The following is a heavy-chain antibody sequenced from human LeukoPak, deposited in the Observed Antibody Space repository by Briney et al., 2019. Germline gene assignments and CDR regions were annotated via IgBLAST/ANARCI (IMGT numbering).Heavy chain of an antibody. Sequence: ASVKVSCKASGYTFTSYDINWVRQATGQGLEWMGWMNPNSGNTGYAQKFQGRVTMTRDMSTSTVYMELSSLRSEDTAVYYCARDYSSGYFDYWGQGTLVTVSS. V-gene: IGHV1-8*01. CDR1: GYTFTSYD. J-gene: IGHJ4*02. CDR3: ARDYSSGYFDY. D-gene: IGHD6-19*01. CDR2: MNPNSGNT.